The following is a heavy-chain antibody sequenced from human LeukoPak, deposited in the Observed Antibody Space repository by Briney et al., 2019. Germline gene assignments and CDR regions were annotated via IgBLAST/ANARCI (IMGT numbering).Heavy chain of an antibody. CDR3: ARIYSNYGGLDY. Sequence: SETLSLTCTVSGGSISSYYWSWIRQPPGKGLEWIGYIYYSGSTYYNPSLKSRVTISVDTSKNQFSLKLSSVTAADTAVYYCARIYSNYGGLDYWGQGTLVTVSS. J-gene: IGHJ4*02. D-gene: IGHD4-11*01. CDR1: GGSISSYY. CDR2: IYYSGST. V-gene: IGHV4-59*12.